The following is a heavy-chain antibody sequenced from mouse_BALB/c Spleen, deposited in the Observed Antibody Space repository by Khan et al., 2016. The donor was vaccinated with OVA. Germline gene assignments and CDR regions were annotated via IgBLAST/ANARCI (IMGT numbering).Heavy chain of an antibody. D-gene: IGHD1-1*01. J-gene: IGHJ2*01. Sequence: EVKLLESGPDLVKPSQSLSLTCTVTGSSITSGYSWHWIRQFPGNKLEWMGYIHYSGITNYNPSLKSRISITRATSKNQFFLQLNSVTTEDTATYYCARFDGSRAFDYWGQGTTLTVSA. CDR2: IHYSGIT. V-gene: IGHV3-1*02. CDR1: GSSITSGYS. CDR3: ARFDGSRAFDY.